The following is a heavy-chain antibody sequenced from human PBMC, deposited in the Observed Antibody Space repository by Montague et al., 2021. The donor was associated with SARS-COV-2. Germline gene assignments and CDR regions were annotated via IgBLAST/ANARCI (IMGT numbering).Heavy chain of an antibody. D-gene: IGHD2-15*01. Sequence: SETLSLTCAVYGGSFSGYYWNWIRQPPGKGLEWIGEINHSGSTNYNPSLKSRVTISVDTSKNQFSLKLSSVTAADTAEYYCVVVPLGPRGRGFDYWGQGTLVTVSS. V-gene: IGHV4-34*01. CDR1: GGSFSGYY. J-gene: IGHJ4*02. CDR3: VVVPLGPRGRGFDY. CDR2: INHSGST.